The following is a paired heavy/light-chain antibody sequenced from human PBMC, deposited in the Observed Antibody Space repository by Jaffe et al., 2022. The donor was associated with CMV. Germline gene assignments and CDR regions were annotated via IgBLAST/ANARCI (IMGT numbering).Light chain of an antibody. CDR1: QSVLYSSNNKNY. Sequence: DIVMTQSPDSLAVSLGERATINCKSSQSVLYSSNNKNYLAWYQQKPGQPPKLLLYWASTRESGVPDRFSGSGSGTDFTLTISSLQAEDVAVYYCQQYYNIPRTFGQGTKVEIK. J-gene: IGKJ1*01. V-gene: IGKV4-1*01. CDR2: WAS. CDR3: QQYYNIPRT.
Heavy chain of an antibody. CDR1: GFTFSDYY. D-gene: IGHD2-15*01. CDR3: ARDQGRDGHTYLAY. J-gene: IGHJ4*02. CDR2: ISSSGRTI. Sequence: QVQLAESGGGLVKPGGSQRLSCAASGFTFSDYYMSWIRQAPGKGLEWVSYISSSGRTIYYADSVKGRFTISRDNAKNSLYLQMNSLRAEDSAVYYCARDQGRDGHTYLAYWGQGTLVTVSS. V-gene: IGHV3-11*01.